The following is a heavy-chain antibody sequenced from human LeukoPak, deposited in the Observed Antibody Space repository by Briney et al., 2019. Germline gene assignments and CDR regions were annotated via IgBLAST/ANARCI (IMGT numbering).Heavy chain of an antibody. D-gene: IGHD2-8*01. CDR1: GGSISSYY. J-gene: IGHJ6*03. Sequence: SETLSLTCTVSGGSISSYYWSWIRQPPGKGLEWIGYIYYSGSTNYNPSLKSRVTISVDTSKNQFSLKLSSVTAADTAVYYCASFTKDRYYYMDVWGKGTTVTVSS. V-gene: IGHV4-59*01. CDR3: ASFTKDRYYYMDV. CDR2: IYYSGST.